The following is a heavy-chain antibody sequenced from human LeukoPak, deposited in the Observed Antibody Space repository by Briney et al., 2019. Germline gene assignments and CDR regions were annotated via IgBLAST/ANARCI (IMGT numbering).Heavy chain of an antibody. J-gene: IGHJ5*02. CDR2: MNPNSGNT. CDR1: GYTFTSYD. D-gene: IGHD3-10*01. CDR3: ARGLKRRGEYWFDP. Sequence: ASVKVSCKASGYTFTSYDINWVRQATGQGLEWMGWMNPNSGNTGYAQKFQGRVTMTRNTSISTAYMELSSLRSGDTAVYYCARGLKRRGEYWFDPWGQGTLVTVSS. V-gene: IGHV1-8*01.